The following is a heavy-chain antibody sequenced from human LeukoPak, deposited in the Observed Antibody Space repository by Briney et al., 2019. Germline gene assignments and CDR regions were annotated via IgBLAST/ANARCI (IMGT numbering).Heavy chain of an antibody. V-gene: IGHV3-23*01. D-gene: IGHD3-22*01. CDR1: EPPLSNFA. CDR2: IGGGAGGT. J-gene: IGHJ6*03. Sequence: GGSLKLSGQALEPPLSNFARSWFGQAPGKGREWSPAIGGGAGGTYHADSVKGRFTISRDNSKNTLYLQMNSLRAEDTAVYYCARSQDYYDSSGYYRDYYYMDVWGKGTTVTVSS. CDR3: ARSQDYYDSSGYYRDYYYMDV.